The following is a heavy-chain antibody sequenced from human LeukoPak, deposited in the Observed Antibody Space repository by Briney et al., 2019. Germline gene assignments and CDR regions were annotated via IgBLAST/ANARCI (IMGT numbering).Heavy chain of an antibody. D-gene: IGHD2-15*01. CDR1: GFTFSSYG. CDR2: ISYDGSNK. J-gene: IGHJ6*02. V-gene: IGHV3-30*18. CDR3: AKGYCSGGSCYGLGYYYYYGMDV. Sequence: PGGSLRLSCAASGFTFSSYGMHWVRQAPGKGLEWVAVISYDGSNKYYADSVKGRFTISRDNSKNTLYLQTNSLRAEDTAVYYCAKGYCSGGSCYGLGYYYYYGMDVWGQGTTVTVSS.